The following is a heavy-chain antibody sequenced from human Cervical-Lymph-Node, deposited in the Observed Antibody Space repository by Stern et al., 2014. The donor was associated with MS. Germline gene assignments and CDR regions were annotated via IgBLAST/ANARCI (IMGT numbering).Heavy chain of an antibody. CDR1: GGSISNYY. Sequence: QLQLQESGPGLAKPSETLSLTCTVSGGSISNYYWSWIRQPPGKGLEWIGYIYYSGSTNYNPSLKSRFAMSVDPSKDHFSLNLTSVTAADTGVYYCARRGTTGIDYWGQGTLVTVSS. D-gene: IGHD4-17*01. CDR2: IYYSGST. J-gene: IGHJ4*02. V-gene: IGHV4-59*08. CDR3: ARRGTTGIDY.